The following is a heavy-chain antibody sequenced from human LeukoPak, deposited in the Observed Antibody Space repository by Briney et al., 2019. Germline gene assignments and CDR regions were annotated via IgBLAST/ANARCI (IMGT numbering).Heavy chain of an antibody. CDR1: GFTFSSYA. J-gene: IGHJ3*02. Sequence: PGGSLRLSCAASGFTFSSYAMHWVRQAPGKGLEWVAVISYDGSNKYYADSVKGRFTISRDNSKSTLSLQMNSLRAEDTAVYYCAKSGSRRFPDAFDIWGQGTMVTVSS. CDR2: ISYDGSNK. V-gene: IGHV3-30*04. D-gene: IGHD1-26*01. CDR3: AKSGSRRFPDAFDI.